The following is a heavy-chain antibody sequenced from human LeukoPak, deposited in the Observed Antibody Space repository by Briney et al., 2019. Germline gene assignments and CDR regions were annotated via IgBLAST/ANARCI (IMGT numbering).Heavy chain of an antibody. J-gene: IGHJ4*02. Sequence: GGSLRLSCAASGFTFSDYYMSWIRQAPGKGLEWVSYISSSGSTIYYADSVKGRFTISRDNAKKSLYMQMSSLRGEDTAVYYCARDGYNSGGDFDYWGQGALVTVSS. V-gene: IGHV3-11*04. CDR3: ARDGYNSGGDFDY. D-gene: IGHD5-24*01. CDR1: GFTFSDYY. CDR2: ISSSGSTI.